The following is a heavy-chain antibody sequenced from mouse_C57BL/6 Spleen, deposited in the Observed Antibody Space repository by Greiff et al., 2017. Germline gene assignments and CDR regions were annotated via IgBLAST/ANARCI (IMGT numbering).Heavy chain of an antibody. D-gene: IGHD1-1*01. CDR1: GFTFSDYG. Sequence: EVQGVESGGGLVTPGGSLKLSCAASGFTFSDYGMHWVRQAPEKGLEWVAYISSGSSTIYYADTVKGRFTISRDNAKNTLFLQMTNLRSEDTAMYYCARGGYYGSSYGYWGQGTTLTVSS. CDR3: ARGGYYGSSYGY. CDR2: ISSGSSTI. J-gene: IGHJ2*01. V-gene: IGHV5-17*01.